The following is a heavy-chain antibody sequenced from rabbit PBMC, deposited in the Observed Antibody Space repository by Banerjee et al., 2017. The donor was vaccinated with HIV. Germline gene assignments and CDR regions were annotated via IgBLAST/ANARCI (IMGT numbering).Heavy chain of an antibody. J-gene: IGHJ6*01. CDR1: GIDFSSYD. Sequence: QQQLEESGGGLVKPGGTLTLTCKASGIDFSSYDMCWVRQAPGKGLEWIACIWTASTGTTYYASWAKGRFTISETSSTTVTLQMTSLTAADTATYFCARGHAGSSWGLDLWGPGTLVTVS. D-gene: IGHD8-1*01. CDR2: IWTASTGTT. CDR3: ARGHAGSSWGLDL. V-gene: IGHV1S45*01.